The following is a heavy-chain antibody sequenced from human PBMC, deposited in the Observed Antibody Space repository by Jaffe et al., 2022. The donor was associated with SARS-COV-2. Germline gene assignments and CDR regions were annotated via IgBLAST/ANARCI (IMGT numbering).Heavy chain of an antibody. D-gene: IGHD6-19*01. CDR2: IKQDGSEK. CDR1: RFTFSSYW. V-gene: IGHV3-7*01. Sequence: EVQLVESGGGLVQPGGSLRLSCAASRFTFSSYWMSWVRQAPGKGLEWVANIKQDGSEKYYVDSVKGRFTISRDNAKNSLYLQMNSLRAEDTAVYYCARGGLTAASSGWFDYWGQGTLVTVSS. J-gene: IGHJ4*02. CDR3: ARGGLTAASSGWFDY.